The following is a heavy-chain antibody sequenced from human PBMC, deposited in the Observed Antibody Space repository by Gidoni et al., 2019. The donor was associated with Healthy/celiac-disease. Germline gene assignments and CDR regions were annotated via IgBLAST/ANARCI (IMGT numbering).Heavy chain of an antibody. CDR2: TRNKANSYTT. CDR1: GFTFSDHY. CDR3: VRSIDY. Sequence: EVQLVESGGGLVQPGGSLRLSCAASGFTFSDHYMDWVRQAPGKGLEWVGLTRNKANSYTTEYAASVKGRFTISRDDSKNSLYLQMSSLKTEDTAVYYCVRSIDYWGQGTLVTVSS. J-gene: IGHJ4*02. V-gene: IGHV3-72*01.